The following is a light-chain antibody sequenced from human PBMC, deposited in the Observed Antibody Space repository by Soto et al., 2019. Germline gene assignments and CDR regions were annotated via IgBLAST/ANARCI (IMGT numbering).Light chain of an antibody. J-gene: IGKJ1*01. Sequence: SVSPGERATLSCRASQSVSSNLAWYQQKGGQAPRLLIYGASTRATGIPARFSGSGSGTEFTLTISSLQSEDFAVYFCQQFNNWPQTFGQGTKVDIK. V-gene: IGKV3-15*01. CDR3: QQFNNWPQT. CDR2: GAS. CDR1: QSVSSN.